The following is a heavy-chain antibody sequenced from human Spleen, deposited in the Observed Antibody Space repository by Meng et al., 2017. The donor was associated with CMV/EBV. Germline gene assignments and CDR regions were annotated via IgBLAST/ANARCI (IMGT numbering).Heavy chain of an antibody. CDR3: ASFFWRGRGGGGGDNWFDP. CDR1: GYSFTSYW. J-gene: IGHJ5*02. D-gene: IGHD3-3*01. V-gene: IGHV5-51*01. Sequence: KVSCKGSGYSFTSYWIAWVRQMPGKGLECMGVIYPSDSDTKYSPSFQGQVTISADKSISTAYLQWSSLKASDTAIYYCASFFWRGRGGGGGDNWFDPWGQGTLVTVSS. CDR2: IYPSDSDT.